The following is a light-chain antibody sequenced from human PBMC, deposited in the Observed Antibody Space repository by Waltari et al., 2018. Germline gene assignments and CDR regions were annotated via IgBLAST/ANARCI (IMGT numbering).Light chain of an antibody. Sequence: QSLLPHPAYASASPGQSITISCPGPSRDVGGHKYVSWYQQHPGKAPKLMIYDVSNRPSGVSNRFSGSKSGNTASLTISELQAEDEADYYCSSYTTSNTLVFGTGTNVIVL. CDR3: SSYTTSNTLV. J-gene: IGLJ1*01. CDR1: SRDVGGHKY. CDR2: DVS. V-gene: IGLV2-14*03.